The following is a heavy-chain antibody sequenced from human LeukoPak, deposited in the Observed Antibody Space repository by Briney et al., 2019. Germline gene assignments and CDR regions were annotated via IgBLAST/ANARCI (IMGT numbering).Heavy chain of an antibody. V-gene: IGHV1-46*01. Sequence: ASVKVSCKASGYSFSSYYMHWVRQAPGQGLEWMGIINPSSGSTSYAQKFQGRVTMTRDTSTSTVYMELSSLRSEDTAVYYCARVHYYDSSGYYYNYWGQGTLVTVSS. D-gene: IGHD3-22*01. CDR1: GYSFSSYY. CDR3: ARVHYYDSSGYYYNY. J-gene: IGHJ4*02. CDR2: INPSSGST.